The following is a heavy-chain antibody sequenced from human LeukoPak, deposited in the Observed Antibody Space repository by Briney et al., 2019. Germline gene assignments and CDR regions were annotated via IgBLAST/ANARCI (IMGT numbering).Heavy chain of an antibody. D-gene: IGHD3-10*01. CDR1: GFTFSSYE. CDR2: ISSSGSTI. Sequence: GGSLRLSCAASGFTFSSYEMNWVRQAPGKGLEWVSYISSSGSTIYYADFVKGRFTISRDNAKNSLYLQMNSLRAEDTAVYYCARAGRAAIFDYWGQGTLVTVSS. CDR3: ARAGRAAIFDY. V-gene: IGHV3-48*03. J-gene: IGHJ4*02.